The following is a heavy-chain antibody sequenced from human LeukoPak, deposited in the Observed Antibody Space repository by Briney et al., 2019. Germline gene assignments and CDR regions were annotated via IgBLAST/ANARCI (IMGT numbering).Heavy chain of an antibody. Sequence: GGSLRLSCAASGFSFNSYAMSWVRQAPGKGLMWVSRINTDGSGTTYADSVRGRFTISRDNAETTLYLQMSSLRAEDTAVYYCARSVPWQAAFDIWGQGTMVTVSS. CDR3: ARSVPWQAAFDI. CDR2: INTDGSGT. V-gene: IGHV3-74*01. CDR1: GFSFNSYA. J-gene: IGHJ3*02.